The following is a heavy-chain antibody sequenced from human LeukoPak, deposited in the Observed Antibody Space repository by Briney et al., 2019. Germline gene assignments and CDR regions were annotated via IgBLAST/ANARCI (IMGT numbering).Heavy chain of an antibody. Sequence: PGGSLRLSCAASGFTFSSYAMSWVRQAPGRGLEWVSSLSPSGASIYYADSVKGRLTISRDNSKNTLYLQMNNLRAEDTALYYCAAGPYGGNTPFDYWGPGTLVTISS. V-gene: IGHV3-23*01. J-gene: IGHJ4*02. CDR2: LSPSGASI. CDR1: GFTFSSYA. D-gene: IGHD4-23*01. CDR3: AAGPYGGNTPFDY.